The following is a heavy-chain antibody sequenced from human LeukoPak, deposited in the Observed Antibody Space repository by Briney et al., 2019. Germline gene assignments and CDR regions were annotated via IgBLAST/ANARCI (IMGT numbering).Heavy chain of an antibody. V-gene: IGHV4-59*08. D-gene: IGHD3-3*01. CDR3: ARSSYYDFWSGWGKSSSSQYYFDY. J-gene: IGHJ4*02. CDR2: IYYSGST. Sequence: PSETLSLTCTVSGGPISSYYWSWIRQPPGKGLEWIGYIYYSGSTNYNPSLKSRATISVDTSKNQSSLKLSSVTAADTAVYYCARSSYYDFWSGWGKSSSSQYYFDYWGQGTLVTVSS. CDR1: GGPISSYY.